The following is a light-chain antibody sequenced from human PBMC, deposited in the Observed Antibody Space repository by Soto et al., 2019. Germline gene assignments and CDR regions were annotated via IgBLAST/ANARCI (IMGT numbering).Light chain of an antibody. CDR3: QQYNNWPPNT. V-gene: IGKV3-15*01. Sequence: EIVMTQSPATLSVSPGERATLSCRASQSVSSNLAWYQQKPGQAPRLLIYGASTRATGIPARFSGSGSGTEFTLTISSLQSEDFAVYYCQQYNNWPPNTFGQGPRWIS. J-gene: IGKJ1*01. CDR2: GAS. CDR1: QSVSSN.